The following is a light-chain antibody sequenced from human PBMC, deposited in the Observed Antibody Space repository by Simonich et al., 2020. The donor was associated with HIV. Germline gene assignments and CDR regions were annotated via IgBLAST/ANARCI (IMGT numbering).Light chain of an antibody. CDR1: QPIRNS. V-gene: IGKV1-NL1*01. CDR2: FAS. Sequence: DIQMTQSPSSLSASVGDRVTITCRASQPIRNSIAWFQQKPGKAPKLLLYFASRLESGVPSRFSCSGSGTDYTLTISSLQPEDFATYYCQQFYTSVLTFGGGTKVEIK. CDR3: QQFYTSVLT. J-gene: IGKJ4*01.